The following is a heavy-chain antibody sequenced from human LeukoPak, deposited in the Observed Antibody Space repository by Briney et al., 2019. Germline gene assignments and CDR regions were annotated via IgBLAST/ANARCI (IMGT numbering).Heavy chain of an antibody. J-gene: IGHJ6*03. V-gene: IGHV1-2*02. CDR1: GYTFTGYY. CDR3: ASNGDYVSGYYYYMDV. D-gene: IGHD4-17*01. Sequence: ASVKVSCKASGYTFTGYYMHWVRQAPGQGLEWMGWINPNSGGTNYAQKFQGRVTMTRDTSISTAYMELSRLRSDDTAVYYCASNGDYVSGYYYYMDVWGKGTTVTVSS. CDR2: INPNSGGT.